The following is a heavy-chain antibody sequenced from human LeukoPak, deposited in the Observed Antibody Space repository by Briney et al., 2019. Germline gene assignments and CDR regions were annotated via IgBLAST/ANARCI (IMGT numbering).Heavy chain of an antibody. CDR1: GFTFGDYP. D-gene: IGHD1-26*01. V-gene: IGHV3-43*02. J-gene: IGHJ5*02. CDR2: ICPDGGRS. CDR3: AEGKGGSGRNSASNWFAP. Sequence: GGSLRLSCAASGFTFGDYPMHWIPQTPQQGLEWVPLICPDGGRSFQADSVRGRFTISRDNSKNSLYLQMNSLRSEDTALYYCAEGKGGSGRNSASNWFAPWGQGTLVSVSS.